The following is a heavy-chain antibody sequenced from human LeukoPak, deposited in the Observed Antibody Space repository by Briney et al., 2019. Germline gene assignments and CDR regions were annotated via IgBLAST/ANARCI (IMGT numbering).Heavy chain of an antibody. CDR1: GFTFSSYG. D-gene: IGHD3-22*01. CDR3: ARSSRHYDSSGYYYIGGSDY. Sequence: GGSLRLSCAASGFTFSSYGMSWVRQAPGKGLEWVSGINDSGDSTYNADSVKGRFTISRDNSKKMLYLQMNSLRAEDTAVYYCARSSRHYDSSGYYYIGGSDYWGQGTLVAVSS. J-gene: IGHJ4*02. V-gene: IGHV3-23*01. CDR2: INDSGDST.